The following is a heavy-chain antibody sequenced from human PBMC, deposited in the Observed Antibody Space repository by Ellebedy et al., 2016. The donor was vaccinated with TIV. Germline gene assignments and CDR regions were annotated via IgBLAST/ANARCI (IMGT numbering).Heavy chain of an antibody. CDR1: GFTFDDYG. J-gene: IGHJ2*01. CDR2: INWNGGST. CDR3: ARDHGNSGWYFDL. V-gene: IGHV3-20*04. D-gene: IGHD4-23*01. Sequence: GESLKISCAASGFTFDDYGMSWVRQAPGKGLEWVSGINWNGGSTGYADSVKGRFTISRDNAKNSLYLQMNSLRVEDTAVYYCARDHGNSGWYFDLWGRGTLLTVSS.